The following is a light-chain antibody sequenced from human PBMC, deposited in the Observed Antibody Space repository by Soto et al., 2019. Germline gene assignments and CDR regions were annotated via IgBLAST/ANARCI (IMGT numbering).Light chain of an antibody. CDR2: DVS. Sequence: QSVLTQPASVSGSPGQSITISCTGTSSDVGGYNYVSWYQQHPGKAPKLVIYDVSNRPSGVSSRFSGSKSGNTASLTISGLRAEDDADYYCSSFASSNTVIFGGGTKLTVL. CDR3: SSFASSNTVI. J-gene: IGLJ2*01. CDR1: SSDVGGYNY. V-gene: IGLV2-14*01.